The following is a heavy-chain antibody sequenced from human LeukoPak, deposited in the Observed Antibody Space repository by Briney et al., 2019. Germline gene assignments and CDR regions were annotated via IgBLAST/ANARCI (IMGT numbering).Heavy chain of an antibody. Sequence: GSLRLSCAASGFTFSSYWMSWVRQAPGKGQEWVANIKEDGSEKFYVDSVKGRFTISRDNAKISLYLQMNSLRAEDTAVYYCARDRGSSDYFDYWGQGTLVTVSS. J-gene: IGHJ4*02. CDR1: GFTFSSYW. CDR2: IKEDGSEK. D-gene: IGHD6-6*01. V-gene: IGHV3-7*01. CDR3: ARDRGSSDYFDY.